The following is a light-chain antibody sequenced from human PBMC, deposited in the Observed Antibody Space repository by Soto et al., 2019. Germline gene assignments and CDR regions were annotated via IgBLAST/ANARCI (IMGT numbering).Light chain of an antibody. Sequence: DIQLTQSPSSLSASVGRRMTITCRASQSISTYLNWYQQKPGEAPTLLFYDASTLQSSVPSRFSGSGFGAEFTPTVSSLQPEDFATYYCQQSYSNPTWTFGQGTKVDI. CDR2: DAS. J-gene: IGKJ1*01. V-gene: IGKV1-39*01. CDR3: QQSYSNPTWT. CDR1: QSISTY.